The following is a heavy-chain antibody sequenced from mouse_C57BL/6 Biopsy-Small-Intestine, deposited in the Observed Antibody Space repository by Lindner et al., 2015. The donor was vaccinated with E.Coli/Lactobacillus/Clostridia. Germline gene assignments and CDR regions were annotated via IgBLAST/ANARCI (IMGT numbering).Heavy chain of an antibody. Sequence: SVKVSCKASGYTFSGYDLHWVRPGPWDKGLEWVGSINPYTGATTFAQRFQGRVTLTRDTSISTAYMELNSLRSEDTAVYYCARGGDVGFCSHVNCYPFIYWGQGTLVTVS. V-gene: IGHV1-19*01. D-gene: IGHD4-1*02. J-gene: IGHJ3*01. CDR2: INPYTGAT. CDR3: ARGGDVGFCSHVNCYPFIY. CDR1: GYTFSGYD.